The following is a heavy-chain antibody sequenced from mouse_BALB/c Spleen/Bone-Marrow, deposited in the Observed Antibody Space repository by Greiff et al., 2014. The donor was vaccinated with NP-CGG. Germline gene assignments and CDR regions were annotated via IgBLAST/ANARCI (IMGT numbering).Heavy chain of an antibody. V-gene: IGHV1-85*01. Sequence: QVQLQQSGVELVKPGASVKLSCKASGNTFTSYDINWVRQRPEQGLEWIGWIFPGDSTTKYNEKFKGKATLTTDKSSSTVLMQLSRLTSEDSAVYFCVRSRLRDWYFDVWGAGTTVTISS. CDR3: VRSRLRDWYFDV. CDR1: GNTFTSYD. CDR2: IFPGDSTT. D-gene: IGHD1-2*01. J-gene: IGHJ1*01.